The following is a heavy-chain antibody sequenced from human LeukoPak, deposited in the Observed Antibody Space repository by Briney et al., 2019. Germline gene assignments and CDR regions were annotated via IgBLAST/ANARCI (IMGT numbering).Heavy chain of an antibody. CDR3: AREDYYDSGSNDY. J-gene: IGHJ4*02. D-gene: IGHD3-22*01. Sequence: ASVEVSCKASGYTFTSYYMHWVRQAPGQGLEWMGWINPNSDITVYAQKFQGRVTITRNPSISTAYMELSSLRSEDTAVYYCAREDYYDSGSNDYWGQGTLVTVSS. CDR2: INPNSDIT. CDR1: GYTFTSYY. V-gene: IGHV1-8*03.